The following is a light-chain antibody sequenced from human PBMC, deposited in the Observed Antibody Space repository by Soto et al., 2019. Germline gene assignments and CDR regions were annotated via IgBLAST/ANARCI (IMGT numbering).Light chain of an antibody. CDR3: QQYVTSSPRT. Sequence: DIVLTPSPGTLSLSPGERATLSCRASHTISSSYLAWYQQKPGQAPRLLMYGISRRATGIPDRFSGSGSGTDFTLTITRLEPEDFAVYYCQQYVTSSPRTFGQGTKVDIK. J-gene: IGKJ1*01. V-gene: IGKV3-20*01. CDR1: HTISSSY. CDR2: GIS.